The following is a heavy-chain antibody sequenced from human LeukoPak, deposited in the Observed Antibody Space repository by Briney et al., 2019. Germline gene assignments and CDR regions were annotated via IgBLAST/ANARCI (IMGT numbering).Heavy chain of an antibody. J-gene: IGHJ4*02. CDR2: MNPNSGNT. CDR1: GYTFTSYD. V-gene: IGHV1-8*01. CDR3: ARGYSGYDSHFDY. D-gene: IGHD5-12*01. Sequence: ASVKVSFKASGYTFTSYDINWVRQAAGQGLEWMGWMNPNSGNTGYAQKFQGRVTMTRNTSISTAYIELSSLRSEDTAVYYCARGYSGYDSHFDYWGQGTLVTVSS.